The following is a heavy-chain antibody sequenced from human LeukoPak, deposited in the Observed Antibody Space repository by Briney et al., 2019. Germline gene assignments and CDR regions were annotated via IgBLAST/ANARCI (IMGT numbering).Heavy chain of an antibody. CDR2: IIPIFGTA. D-gene: IGHD3-3*01. V-gene: IGHV1-69*13. J-gene: IGHJ4*02. CDR1: GGTFSSYA. Sequence: ASVQVSCQASGGTFSSYAISWVRQAPGQGLEWMGGIIPIFGTANYAQKFQGRVTITADESTSTAYMELSSLRSEDTAVYYCARDHEFLEWSWFDYWGQGTLVTVSS. CDR3: ARDHEFLEWSWFDY.